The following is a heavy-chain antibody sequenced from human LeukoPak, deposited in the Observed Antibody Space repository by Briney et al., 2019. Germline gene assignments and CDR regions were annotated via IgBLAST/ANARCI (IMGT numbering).Heavy chain of an antibody. CDR3: AKDERNWNYNLASQTYD. CDR1: GFTFSSFG. CDR2: LGHEGTNK. J-gene: IGHJ4*02. D-gene: IGHD1-7*01. Sequence: GGSLRLSCAASGFTFSSFGTHWVRQAPGKGLAWVAFLGHEGTNKYYAESVKGRFTISRDNSKITLYLQMSSLRAEDTAVYYCAKDERNWNYNLASQTYDWGQGTLVTVSS. V-gene: IGHV3-30*02.